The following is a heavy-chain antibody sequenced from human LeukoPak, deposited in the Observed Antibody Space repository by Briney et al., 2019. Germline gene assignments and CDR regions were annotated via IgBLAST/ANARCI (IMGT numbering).Heavy chain of an antibody. D-gene: IGHD3-22*01. CDR3: AKDQFITYYYDSSGYYYPRH. CDR1: GFTFSSYA. Sequence: GGSLRLSCAASGFTFSSYAMSWVRQAPGKGLEWVSAISGSGGSTYYADSVKGRFTISRDNSKNTLYLQMNSLRDEDTAVYYCAKDQFITYYYDSSGYYYPRHWGQGTLVTVSS. V-gene: IGHV3-23*01. J-gene: IGHJ1*01. CDR2: ISGSGGST.